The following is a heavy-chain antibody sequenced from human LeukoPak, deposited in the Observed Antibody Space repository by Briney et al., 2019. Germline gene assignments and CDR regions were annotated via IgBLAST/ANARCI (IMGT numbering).Heavy chain of an antibody. CDR1: GFTFSSYA. Sequence: GGSLRLSCAASGFTFSSYAMSWVRQAPGKGLEWVSAISGGGGSTYYADSVKGRFTISRDNSKNTLYLQMNSLRAEDTAVYYCAKSAGKTMTKSTFDYWGQGTLVTVSS. CDR3: AKSAGKTMTKSTFDY. D-gene: IGHD4-11*01. CDR2: ISGGGGST. J-gene: IGHJ4*02. V-gene: IGHV3-23*01.